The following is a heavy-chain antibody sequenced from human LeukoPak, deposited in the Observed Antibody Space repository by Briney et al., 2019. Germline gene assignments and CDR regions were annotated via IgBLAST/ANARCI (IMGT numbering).Heavy chain of an antibody. CDR2: ISSSSSYI. V-gene: IGHV3-21*01. CDR3: ARDIIAARPGNWFDP. CDR1: GFTFSSYS. Sequence: PGGSLRLSCAASGFTFSSYSMNWVRQAPGKGLEGVSSISSSSSYIYYADSVKGRFTISRDNAKNSLYLQMNSLRAEDTAVYYCARDIIAARPGNWFDPWGQGTLVTVSS. J-gene: IGHJ5*02. D-gene: IGHD6-6*01.